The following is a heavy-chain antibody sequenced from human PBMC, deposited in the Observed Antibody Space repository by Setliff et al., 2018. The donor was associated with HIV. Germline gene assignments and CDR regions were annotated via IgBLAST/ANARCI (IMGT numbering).Heavy chain of an antibody. D-gene: IGHD2-15*01. Sequence: SETLSLTCTVSGGSISSSSYYWGWIRQPPGKGLEWIGSICYSGSTYYNPSLKSRVTISVDTSKNQFSLKLSSVTAADTAVYYCARSVPRYCSGGSCYPPLFDYWGQGTLGTVSS. J-gene: IGHJ4*02. V-gene: IGHV4-39*01. CDR2: ICYSGST. CDR3: ARSVPRYCSGGSCYPPLFDY. CDR1: GGSISSSSYY.